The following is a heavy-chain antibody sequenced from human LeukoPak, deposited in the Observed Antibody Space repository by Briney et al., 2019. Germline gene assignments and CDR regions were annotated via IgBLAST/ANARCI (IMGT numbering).Heavy chain of an antibody. CDR2: INTDGSSA. V-gene: IGHV3-74*01. CDR3: ARDRAASDLGY. Sequence: PGGSLRLSCAASGFTFSSYWMYWVRQAPGKGLMWVSRINTDGSSAAYADSVKGRFTISRDNAKNTLYLQMSGLRAEDTAVYYCARDRAASDLGYWGQGTLVTVSS. J-gene: IGHJ4*02. CDR1: GFTFSSYW. D-gene: IGHD6-13*01.